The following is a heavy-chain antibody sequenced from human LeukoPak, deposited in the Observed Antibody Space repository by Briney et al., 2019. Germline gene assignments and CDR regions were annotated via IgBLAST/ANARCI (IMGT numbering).Heavy chain of an antibody. J-gene: IGHJ5*02. Sequence: RASVKVSCKASGYTFTSYGISWVRQAPGQGLEWMGWISAYNGNTNYAQKLQGRVTMTTDTSTSTAYMELRSLRSDDMAVYYCARDFSDIVVVPAAYNWFDPWGQGTLVTVSS. CDR3: ARDFSDIVVVPAAYNWFDP. V-gene: IGHV1-18*03. CDR1: GYTFTSYG. CDR2: ISAYNGNT. D-gene: IGHD2-2*01.